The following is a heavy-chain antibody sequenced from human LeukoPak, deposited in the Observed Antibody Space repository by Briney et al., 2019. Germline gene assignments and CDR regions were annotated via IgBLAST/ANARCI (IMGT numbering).Heavy chain of an antibody. D-gene: IGHD3-22*01. J-gene: IGHJ4*02. CDR2: ISSSSSTI. V-gene: IGHV3-48*01. CDR1: GFTFSSYS. CDR3: AREGYYDSSGYLGVFDY. Sequence: GGSLRLSCAASGFTFSSYSMNWVRQAPGKGLEWASYISSSSSTIYYADSVKGRFTISRDNAKNSLYLQMNSLRAEDTAVYYCAREGYYDSSGYLGVFDYWGQGTLVTVSS.